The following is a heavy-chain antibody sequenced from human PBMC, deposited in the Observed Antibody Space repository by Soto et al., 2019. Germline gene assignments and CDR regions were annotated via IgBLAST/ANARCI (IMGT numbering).Heavy chain of an antibody. CDR1: GYSFTSYW. J-gene: IGHJ4*02. D-gene: IGHD2-21*02. Sequence: GESLKISCKGSGYSFTSYWIAWVRQMPGKGLEWMGIIYPGDSDLRYSPSFQGQVTISADKSISTAYLQWSSLKASDTAMYYCARGFKPTLTAFFYWGQGTLVTVSS. CDR3: ARGFKPTLTAFFY. V-gene: IGHV5-51*01. CDR2: IYPGDSDL.